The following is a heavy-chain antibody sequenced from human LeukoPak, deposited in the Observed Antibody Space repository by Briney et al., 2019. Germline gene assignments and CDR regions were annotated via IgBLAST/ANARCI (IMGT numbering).Heavy chain of an antibody. CDR3: ARNVGWFRFDY. V-gene: IGHV3-7*03. CDR1: VFTFSTYW. CDR2: IKEDGSEK. J-gene: IGHJ4*02. Sequence: PGGSLRLSCAASVFTFSTYWMDWVRQAPGKGLEWVANIKEDGSEKYYEDSVKGRFTISRDNAKNSLYLQMNSLRAEDTAVYYCARNVGWFRFDYWGQGTLVTVSS. D-gene: IGHD2-15*01.